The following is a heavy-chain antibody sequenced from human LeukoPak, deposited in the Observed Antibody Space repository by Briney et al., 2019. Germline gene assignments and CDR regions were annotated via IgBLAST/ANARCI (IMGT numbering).Heavy chain of an antibody. CDR2: ISGSGSGGST. CDR1: GFTFSNYG. D-gene: IGHD5-24*01. Sequence: PGGSLRLSCAASGFTFSNYGISWVRQAPGKGLEWVSSISGSGSGGSTYYADSVKGRFTISRDNSKNTLYLQMNSLRAEDTAVYYCAKSGYNRFDYWGQGTLVTVSS. V-gene: IGHV3-23*01. J-gene: IGHJ4*02. CDR3: AKSGYNRFDY.